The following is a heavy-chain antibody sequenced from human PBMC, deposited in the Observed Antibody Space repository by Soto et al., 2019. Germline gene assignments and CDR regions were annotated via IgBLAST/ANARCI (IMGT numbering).Heavy chain of an antibody. CDR3: ARDNSAANGVLDH. CDR2: INPSARSA. J-gene: IGHJ4*02. CDR1: GYTFTNYY. Sequence: ASVKGSCKASGYTFTNYYLHWVRQAPGQGLEWVGMINPSARSASYARKLRGRLTMDRDTSTTTVYMELSRLTFEDTAVYFCARDNSAANGVLDHWGQGTLVTVS. V-gene: IGHV1-46*04. D-gene: IGHD1-1*01.